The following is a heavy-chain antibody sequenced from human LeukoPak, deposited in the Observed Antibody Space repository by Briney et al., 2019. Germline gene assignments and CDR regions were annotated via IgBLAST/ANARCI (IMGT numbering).Heavy chain of an antibody. V-gene: IGHV1-18*01. D-gene: IGHD6-13*01. J-gene: IGHJ3*02. CDR2: ISAYNGNT. CDR3: ARNSSSCSDI. Sequence: ASVKVSCKASGYSFTSYGISWVRQAPGQGLEWMGWISAYNGNTKYAEKLQGRVTMTTDTSTSTAYMELRSLRSDDTAVYYCARNSSSCSDIWGQGTVVTVSS. CDR1: GYSFTSYG.